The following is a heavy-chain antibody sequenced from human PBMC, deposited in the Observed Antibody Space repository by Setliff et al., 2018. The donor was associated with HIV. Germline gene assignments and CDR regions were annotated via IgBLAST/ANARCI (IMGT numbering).Heavy chain of an antibody. CDR3: AGGWSENTVMVQVEYFRH. J-gene: IGHJ1*01. CDR2: IIPMFNIA. CDR1: GGTFSSHA. Sequence: GASVKVSCKASGGTFSSHAITWVRQAPGQGLEWMGGIIPMFNIANYAQKFQGRATITADISTTTASMELRSLRSEDTAVYYCAGGWSENTVMVQVEYFRHWGQGTLVTVSS. V-gene: IGHV1-69*10. D-gene: IGHD5-18*01.